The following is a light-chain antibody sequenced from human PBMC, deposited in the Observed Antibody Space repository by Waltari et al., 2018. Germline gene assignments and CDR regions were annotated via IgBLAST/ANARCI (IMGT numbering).Light chain of an antibody. Sequence: QSALTQPASVSGSLGQPITISCTGANSDVGTYNLVSWNQQHPGNAPKLMIYEGRKRPSGVSNRFSGAQAGNTASLTISGLQAEDDCDYYCCSYAGSSTYVLFGGGTKLTVL. CDR3: CSYAGSSTYVL. J-gene: IGLJ2*01. V-gene: IGLV2-23*01. CDR1: NSDVGTYNL. CDR2: EGR.